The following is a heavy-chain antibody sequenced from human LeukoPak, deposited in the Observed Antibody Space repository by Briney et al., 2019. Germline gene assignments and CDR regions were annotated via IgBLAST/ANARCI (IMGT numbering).Heavy chain of an antibody. D-gene: IGHD1-26*01. CDR3: ARKGVGATTGYYYYMDV. CDR2: IIPIFGTA. Sequence: ASVKVSCKASGGTFSSYAISWVRQAPGQGLEWMGGIIPIFGTANYAQKFQGRVTITADESTSTAYMELSSLRSEDTAVYYCARKGVGATTGYYYYMDVWGKGTTVTVSS. J-gene: IGHJ6*03. V-gene: IGHV1-69*13. CDR1: GGTFSSYA.